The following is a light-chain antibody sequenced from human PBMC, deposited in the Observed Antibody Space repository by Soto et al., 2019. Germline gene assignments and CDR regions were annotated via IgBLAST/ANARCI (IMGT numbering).Light chain of an antibody. J-gene: IGKJ1*01. CDR1: QSVSSN. Sequence: EKVITPSPATPSVSPGGKATPSCRDSQSVSSNLAWYQQKVGQAPRVLIYDASTRATGITGRFSRSPSGKEFTLNTSTLQSDEFAVYYCQQYNNWPETLGQGTKV. V-gene: IGKV3-15*01. CDR3: QQYNNWPET. CDR2: DAS.